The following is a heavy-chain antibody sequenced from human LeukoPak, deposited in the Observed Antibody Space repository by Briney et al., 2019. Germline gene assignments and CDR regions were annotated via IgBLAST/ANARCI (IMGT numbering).Heavy chain of an antibody. CDR2: IRYDGSNK. V-gene: IGHV3-30*02. D-gene: IGHD7-27*01. J-gene: IGHJ4*02. Sequence: GGSLRLSCAASGFTFSSYGMHWVRQAPGKGLEWVAFIRYDGSNKYYADSVKGRFTISRDNSKNTLYLQMNSLRAEDTAVYYCAKFPLLATGDRTLGSFFDYWGQGTLVTVSS. CDR3: AKFPLLATGDRTLGSFFDY. CDR1: GFTFSSYG.